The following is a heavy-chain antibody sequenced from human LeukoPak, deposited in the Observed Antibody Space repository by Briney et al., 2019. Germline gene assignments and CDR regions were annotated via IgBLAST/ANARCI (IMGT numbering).Heavy chain of an antibody. J-gene: IGHJ6*03. CDR2: IRYDGSNK. CDR1: GFTFSSYG. V-gene: IGHV3-30*02. CDR3: AKGPTHDYGDYGERYYYYYMDV. D-gene: IGHD4-17*01. Sequence: SGGSLRLSCAASGFTFSSYGMHWVRQAPGKGLEWVAFIRYDGSNKYYADSVKGRFTISRDNSKNTLYLQMNSLRAEDTAVYYCAKGPTHDYGDYGERYYYYYMDVWGKGTTVTISS.